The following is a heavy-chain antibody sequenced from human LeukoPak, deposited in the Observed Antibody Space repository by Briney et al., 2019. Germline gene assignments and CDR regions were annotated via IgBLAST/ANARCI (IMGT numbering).Heavy chain of an antibody. D-gene: IGHD3-10*01. CDR1: GFTFDDYG. V-gene: IGHV3-20*04. J-gene: IGHJ3*02. Sequence: GGSLRLSCAASGFTFDDYGMSWVRQAPGKGLEWVSGINWNGGSTGYADSVKGRFTISRDNAKNSLYLQMNSLRAEDTAVYYCARSTDYYGSGIGNAFDIWGQGTMVTVSS. CDR3: ARSTDYYGSGIGNAFDI. CDR2: INWNGGST.